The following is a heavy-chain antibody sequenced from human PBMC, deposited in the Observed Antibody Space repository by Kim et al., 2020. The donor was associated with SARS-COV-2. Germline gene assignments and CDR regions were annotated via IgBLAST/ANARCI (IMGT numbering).Heavy chain of an antibody. D-gene: IGHD1-26*01. Sequence: GGSLRLSCAASGFTFSNAWMSWVRQAPGKGLEWVGRIKSKTDGGTTDYAAPVKGRFTISRDDSKNTLYLQMNSLKTEDTAVYYCTTEKSGSYYKASYFDYWGQGTLVTVSS. CDR1: GFTFSNAW. CDR3: TTEKSGSYYKASYFDY. V-gene: IGHV3-15*01. J-gene: IGHJ4*02. CDR2: IKSKTDGGTT.